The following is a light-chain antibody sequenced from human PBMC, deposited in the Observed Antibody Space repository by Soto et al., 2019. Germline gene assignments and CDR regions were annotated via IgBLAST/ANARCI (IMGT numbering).Light chain of an antibody. CDR2: DAS. Sequence: EIVLTQSPATLSLSPGERATLSCRASQSVSIYLAWYQQKPGQAPRLLIYDASNRVTGIPARFSGSGSGTDFTLTISSLEPEDFAVYYCLQRSNWQYTFGQGTKVEIK. J-gene: IGKJ2*01. CDR1: QSVSIY. CDR3: LQRSNWQYT. V-gene: IGKV3-11*01.